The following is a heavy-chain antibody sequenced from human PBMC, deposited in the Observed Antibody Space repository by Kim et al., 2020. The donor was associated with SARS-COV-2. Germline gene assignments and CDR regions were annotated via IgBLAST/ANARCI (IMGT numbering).Heavy chain of an antibody. CDR1: GYSFANYW. V-gene: IGHV5-51*01. CDR2: IYPYHSDT. CDR3: ARVSSTKNYYYDSSGYHSRYYYGMDV. Sequence: GESLKISCKGSGYSFANYWIAWVRQMPGKGLEWMGIIYPYHSDTRYSPSFQGQVTISADKSISTTNLQWNNLKASDTAMYYCARVSSTKNYYYDSSGYHSRYYYGMDVWGQGTTVTVSS. J-gene: IGHJ6*02. D-gene: IGHD3-22*01.